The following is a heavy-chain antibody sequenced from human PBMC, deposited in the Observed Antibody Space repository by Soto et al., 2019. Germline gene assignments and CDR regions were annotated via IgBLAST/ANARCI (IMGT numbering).Heavy chain of an antibody. CDR3: ATPAPAYYGSSGYKGGMDV. V-gene: IGHV1-24*01. D-gene: IGHD3-22*01. Sequence: GASVKVSCKVSGYTLTELSMHWVRQAPGKGLEWMGGFDPEDGETIYAQKFQGRVTMTEDTSTDTAYMELSSLRSEDTAVYYCATPAPAYYGSSGYKGGMDVWGQGTTVTVSS. CDR2: FDPEDGET. CDR1: GYTLTELS. J-gene: IGHJ6*02.